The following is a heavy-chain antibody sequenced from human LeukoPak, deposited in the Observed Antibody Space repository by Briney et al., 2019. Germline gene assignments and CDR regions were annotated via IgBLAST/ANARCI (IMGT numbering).Heavy chain of an antibody. J-gene: IGHJ5*02. Sequence: PSETLSLTXTVSGGSISSGDYYWSWIRQPPGKGLEWIGYIYYSGSTYYNPSLKSRVTISVDTSKNQFSLKLSSVTAADTAVYYCARGRYCSSTSCYRNWFDPWGQGTLVTVSS. CDR3: ARGRYCSSTSCYRNWFDP. CDR1: GGSISSGDYY. CDR2: IYYSGST. D-gene: IGHD2-2*01. V-gene: IGHV4-30-4*08.